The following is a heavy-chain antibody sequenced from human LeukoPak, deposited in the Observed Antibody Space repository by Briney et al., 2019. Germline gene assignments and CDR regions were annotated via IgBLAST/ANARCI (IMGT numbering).Heavy chain of an antibody. J-gene: IGHJ4*02. CDR1: GGSISSYY. D-gene: IGHD3-22*01. CDR3: ARHRHTYDSRSTGDY. CDR2: ISHSGST. V-gene: IGHV4-59*08. Sequence: PSETLSLTCTVSGGSISSYYWSWIRQPPGKGVEWIGYISHSGSTNYNPSLKSRVIISVDTSKNQFSLKLSSVTAADTAAYYCARHRHTYDSRSTGDYWGQGTLVTVSS.